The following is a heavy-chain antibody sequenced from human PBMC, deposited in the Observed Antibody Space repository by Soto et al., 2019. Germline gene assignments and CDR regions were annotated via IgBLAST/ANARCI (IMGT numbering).Heavy chain of an antibody. Sequence: GGSLRLSCAASGFTFSSYGMHWVRQAPGKGLEWVAVIWYDGSNKYYADSVKGRFTISRDNSKNTLYLQMNSLRAEDTAVYYCASGPYYDFWSGYRNLEYFQHWGQGTLVTVSS. CDR2: IWYDGSNK. CDR1: GFTFSSYG. J-gene: IGHJ1*01. V-gene: IGHV3-33*01. D-gene: IGHD3-3*01. CDR3: ASGPYYDFWSGYRNLEYFQH.